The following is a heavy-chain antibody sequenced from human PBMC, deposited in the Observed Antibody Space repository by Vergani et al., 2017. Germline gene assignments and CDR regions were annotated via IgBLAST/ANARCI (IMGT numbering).Heavy chain of an antibody. Sequence: VQLLESGGGLVQPGGSLRLSCAASGFTFSSYAMHWVRQAPGKGLEWVAVISYDGSNKYYADSVKGRFTISRDNSKNTLYLQMNSLRAEDTAVYYCASNSDCSSTSCYRSDAFDIWGQGTMVTVSS. CDR3: ASNSDCSSTSCYRSDAFDI. CDR2: ISYDGSNK. J-gene: IGHJ3*02. V-gene: IGHV3-30-3*01. D-gene: IGHD2-2*01. CDR1: GFTFSSYA.